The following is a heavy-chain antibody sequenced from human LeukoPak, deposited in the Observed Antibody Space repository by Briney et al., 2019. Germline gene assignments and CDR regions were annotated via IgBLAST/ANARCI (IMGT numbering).Heavy chain of an antibody. CDR3: ATWRTAKTGFDY. J-gene: IGHJ4*02. V-gene: IGHV4-39*01. CDR1: GGSINTNDYY. CDR2: IYYSGST. Sequence: SETLSLTCSGSGGSINTNDYYWGWIRQPPGKGLEWIGTIYYSGSTFYNPSLKSRVTISVDTSKDQFSLRLSSVTAADTAVYYCATWRTAKTGFDYWGQGTLVTVSS. D-gene: IGHD1-1*01.